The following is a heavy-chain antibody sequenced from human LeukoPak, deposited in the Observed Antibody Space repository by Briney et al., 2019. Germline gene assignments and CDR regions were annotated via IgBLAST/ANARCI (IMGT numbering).Heavy chain of an antibody. CDR2: IYTSGST. J-gene: IGHJ4*02. CDR1: GGSISSGSYY. CDR3: AVGYDFWSGPYYFDY. Sequence: SETLSLTCTVSGGSISSGSYYWSWIRQPAGKGLEWIGRIYTSGSTNYNPSLKSRVTISVDTSKNHFSLKLSSVTAADTAVYYCAVGYDFWSGPYYFDYWGQGTLVTVSS. D-gene: IGHD3-3*01. V-gene: IGHV4-61*02.